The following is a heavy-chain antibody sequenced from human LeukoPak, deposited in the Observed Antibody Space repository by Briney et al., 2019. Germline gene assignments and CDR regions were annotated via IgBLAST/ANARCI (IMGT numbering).Heavy chain of an antibody. CDR3: ARVFTDTAMVTNLDY. Sequence: GASVKVSWKVSGYTLTELSMHWVRQAPGKGLEWMGGFDPEDGETIYAQKFQGRVTMTEDTSTDTAYMELSSLRSEDTAVYYCARVFTDTAMVTNLDYWGQGTLVTVSS. CDR2: FDPEDGET. J-gene: IGHJ4*02. CDR1: GYTLTELS. D-gene: IGHD5-18*01. V-gene: IGHV1-24*01.